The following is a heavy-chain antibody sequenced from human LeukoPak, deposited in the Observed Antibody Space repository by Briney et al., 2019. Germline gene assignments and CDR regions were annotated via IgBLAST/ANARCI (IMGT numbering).Heavy chain of an antibody. Sequence: SGGSLRLSCAASGFTFSNAWMSWVRQVPGKGLEWVGRIKRKTDGGTIDYGAAVKGRFTISRDDSKNTLYLQMDSLKSEDTAVYYCTTYDYGDYYFFYGMDVWGQGTTVTVSS. CDR2: IKRKTDGGTI. V-gene: IGHV3-15*01. J-gene: IGHJ6*02. D-gene: IGHD4-17*01. CDR1: GFTFSNAW. CDR3: TTYDYGDYYFFYGMDV.